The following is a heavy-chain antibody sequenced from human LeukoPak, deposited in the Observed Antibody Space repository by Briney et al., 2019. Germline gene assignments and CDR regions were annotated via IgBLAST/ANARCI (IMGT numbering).Heavy chain of an antibody. Sequence: SETLSLTCTVSGGSISSSSYYWGWIRQPPGKGLEWIGSIYYSGSTYYNPSLKSRVTISVDTSKNQFSLKLSSVTAADTAVYYCARHADCSSTSCYRYWGQGTLVTVSS. CDR3: ARHADCSSTSCYRY. D-gene: IGHD2-2*02. CDR2: IYYSGST. CDR1: GGSISSSSYY. V-gene: IGHV4-39*01. J-gene: IGHJ4*02.